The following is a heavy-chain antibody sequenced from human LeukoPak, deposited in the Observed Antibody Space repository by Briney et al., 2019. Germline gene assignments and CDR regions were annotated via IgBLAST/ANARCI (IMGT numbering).Heavy chain of an antibody. CDR2: ISYSGST. D-gene: IGHD1-1*01. CDR1: GGSISSYY. J-gene: IGHJ5*02. V-gene: IGHV4-59*01. CDR3: AREGTAGTNLNWFDP. Sequence: SETLSLTCTVSGGSISSYYWSWIRQPPGKGLEWIGYISYSGSTNFNPSLKSRVPISVDTSKNQFSLKLSSVTAADTAVYYCAREGTAGTNLNWFDPWGQGTLVTVSS.